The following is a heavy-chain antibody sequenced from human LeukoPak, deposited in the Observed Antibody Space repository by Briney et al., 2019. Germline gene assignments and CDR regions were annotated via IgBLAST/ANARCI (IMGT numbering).Heavy chain of an antibody. CDR3: VREDRNDAFDI. V-gene: IGHV3-48*03. CDR1: GFTFNSFE. J-gene: IGHJ3*02. Sequence: QPGGSLRLSCVASGFTFNSFEISWVRRAPGKSLEWVSYIGSSGSPIFYADSVKGRFTVSRDNAKNSLYLHMNSLRAEDTALYYCVREDRNDAFDIWGQGTLVTVSS. D-gene: IGHD1-14*01. CDR2: IGSSGSPI.